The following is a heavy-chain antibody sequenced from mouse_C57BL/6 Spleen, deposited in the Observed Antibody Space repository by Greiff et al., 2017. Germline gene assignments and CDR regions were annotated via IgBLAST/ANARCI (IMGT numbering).Heavy chain of an antibody. Sequence: EVQLQQSGGGLVQPGGSMKLSCAASGFTFSDAWMDWVRQSPEKGLEWVAEIRNKANNHATYYAESVKGRFTISRDDSKSSVYLQMNSLRAEDTGIYYCTRQDSSGFDYWGQGTTLTVSS. CDR2: IRNKANNHAT. CDR1: GFTFSDAW. V-gene: IGHV6-6*01. J-gene: IGHJ2*01. D-gene: IGHD3-2*02. CDR3: TRQDSSGFDY.